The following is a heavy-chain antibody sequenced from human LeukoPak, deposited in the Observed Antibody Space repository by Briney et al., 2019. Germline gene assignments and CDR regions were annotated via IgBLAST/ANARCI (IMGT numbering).Heavy chain of an antibody. D-gene: IGHD3-3*01. J-gene: IGHJ4*02. CDR3: ARARITIFGVVIRPFDY. CDR1: GFIFSHYG. CDR2: IWYDGSNK. Sequence: GGSLRLSCAASGFIFSHYGMYWVRQAPGKGLEWVAVIWYDGSNKYFADSVKGRFTISRDNSKNTLYLQMNSLRAEDTAVYYCARARITIFGVVIRPFDYWGQGTLVTVSS. V-gene: IGHV3-33*01.